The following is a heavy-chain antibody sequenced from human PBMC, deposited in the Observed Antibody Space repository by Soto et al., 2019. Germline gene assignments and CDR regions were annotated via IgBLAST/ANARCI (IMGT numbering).Heavy chain of an antibody. CDR3: ARDPYPWERMVQGDFDI. D-gene: IGHD1-1*01. Sequence: PVGSLILSCSSSVFTFISYIMNLFRQAPGNGVEWVSSISSSSSYIYYADSVKCRFTISRDNAKNSLYLQMNSLRAEDTAVYYCARDPYPWERMVQGDFDIWGQRTMVTVSS. CDR1: VFTFISYI. J-gene: IGHJ3*02. CDR2: ISSSSSYI. V-gene: IGHV3-21*01.